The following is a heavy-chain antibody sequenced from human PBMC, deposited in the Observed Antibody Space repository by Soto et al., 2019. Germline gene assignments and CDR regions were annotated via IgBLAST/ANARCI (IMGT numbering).Heavy chain of an antibody. J-gene: IGHJ6*02. D-gene: IGHD4-17*01. Sequence: GASVKVSCKASGGTFSSYAISWVRQAPGQGLEWMGGIIPIFGTANYAQKFQGRVTITADESTSTAYMELSSLRSEDTAVYYCARDNAVNTREYYYGMDVWGQGTTVTVSS. CDR3: ARDNAVNTREYYYGMDV. V-gene: IGHV1-69*13. CDR2: IIPIFGTA. CDR1: GGTFSSYA.